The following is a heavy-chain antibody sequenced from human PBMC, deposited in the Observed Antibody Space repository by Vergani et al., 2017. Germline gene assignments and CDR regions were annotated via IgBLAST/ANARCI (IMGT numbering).Heavy chain of an antibody. CDR1: GFTFSSYS. J-gene: IGHJ6*02. CDR3: ARARMTTVTNSPAVVYYYYGMDV. Sequence: EVQLVESGGGLVKPGGSLRLSCAASGFTFSSYSMNWVRQAPGKGLEWVSYISSSSSTIYYADSVKGRFTISRDNAKNSLYLQMNSLRAEDTAVYYCARARMTTVTNSPAVVYYYYGMDVWGQGTTVTVSS. V-gene: IGHV3-21*05. CDR2: ISSSSSTI. D-gene: IGHD4-17*01.